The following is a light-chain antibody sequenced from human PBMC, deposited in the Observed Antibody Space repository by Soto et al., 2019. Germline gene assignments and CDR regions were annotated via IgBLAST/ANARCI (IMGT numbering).Light chain of an antibody. CDR1: QSFRSNY. J-gene: IGKJ4*01. V-gene: IGKV3-20*01. CDR2: GVS. Sequence: EIVLTQSPGTLSLSPGERATLSCRASQSFRSNYLAWYQQRPGQAPRLLIYGVSSRASGIPDRFSRSVSGTDFTLTISRLEPEDSAVYYCQQYDRIPGFTFGGGTKVEI. CDR3: QQYDRIPGFT.